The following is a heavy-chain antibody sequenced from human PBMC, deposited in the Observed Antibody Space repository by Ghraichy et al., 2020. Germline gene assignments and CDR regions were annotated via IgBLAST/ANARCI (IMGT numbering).Heavy chain of an antibody. CDR1: GGSVSSGSYY. CDR3: ARSRRNCSGGSCYLFFDY. D-gene: IGHD2-15*01. CDR2: IYYSGST. Sequence: SETLSLTCTVSGGSVSSGSYYWSWIRQPPGKGLEWIGYIYYSGSTNYNPSLKSRVTISVDTSKNQFSLKLSSVTAADTAVYYCARSRRNCSGGSCYLFFDYWGQGTLVTVSS. V-gene: IGHV4-61*01. J-gene: IGHJ4*02.